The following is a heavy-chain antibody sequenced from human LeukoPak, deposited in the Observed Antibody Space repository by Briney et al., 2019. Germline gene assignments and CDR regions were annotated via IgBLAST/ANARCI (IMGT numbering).Heavy chain of an antibody. CDR1: GASISSYY. J-gene: IGHJ4*02. CDR2: IYYTGNT. Sequence: SETLSLICTVSGASISSYYWSWIRQPPGKGLEWIGYIYYTGNTNYNPSLKSRVTVSVGTSKNQFSLRLTSVTAADTAVYYCARGYYDSSGYSNPFDYWGQGTLVTVSS. CDR3: ARGYYDSSGYSNPFDY. D-gene: IGHD3-22*01. V-gene: IGHV4-59*01.